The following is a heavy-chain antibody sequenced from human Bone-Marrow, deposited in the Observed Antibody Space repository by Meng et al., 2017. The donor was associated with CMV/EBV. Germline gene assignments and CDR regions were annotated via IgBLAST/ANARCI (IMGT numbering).Heavy chain of an antibody. CDR1: GIFRSSG. Sequence: GIFRSSGVSWVRQAPGQGLGWMGSFIPVFKTTNSEQKFQGRLTITADESTSTAYMELRSLRSEDTAVYYCEREFAYYPDSSGYYLDFWGQGSLVTVSS. CDR3: EREFAYYPDSSGYYLDF. J-gene: IGHJ4*02. CDR2: FIPVFKTT. V-gene: IGHV1-69*15. D-gene: IGHD3-22*01.